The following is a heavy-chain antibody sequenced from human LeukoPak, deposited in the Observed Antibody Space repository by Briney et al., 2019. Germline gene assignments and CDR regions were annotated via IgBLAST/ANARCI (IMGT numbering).Heavy chain of an antibody. CDR1: GGSISSYY. CDR3: ARDDRDGYNYPWFDP. CDR2: IYYSEST. Sequence: KSSETLSLTCTVSGGSISSYYWSWIRQPPGKGLEWIGYIYYSESTNYNPSLKSRVTISVDTSKNQFSLKLSSVTAADTAVYYCARDDRDGYNYPWFDPWGQGTLVTVSS. V-gene: IGHV4-59*01. J-gene: IGHJ5*02. D-gene: IGHD5-24*01.